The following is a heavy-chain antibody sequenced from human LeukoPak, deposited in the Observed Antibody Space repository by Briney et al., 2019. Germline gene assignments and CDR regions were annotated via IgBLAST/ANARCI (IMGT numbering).Heavy chain of an antibody. CDR1: GGSFSSSSW. CDR2: IYHSGST. CDR3: ARHTYYYDSSGYKGTRRNYYYYYMDV. V-gene: IGHV4-4*02. Sequence: SETLSLTCAVSGGSFSSSSWWSWVRQPPGKGLEWIGEIYHSGSTNYNPSLKSRVTISVDTSKNQFSLKLSSVTAADTAVYYCARHTYYYDSSGYKGTRRNYYYYYMDVWGKGTTVTISS. D-gene: IGHD3-22*01. J-gene: IGHJ6*03.